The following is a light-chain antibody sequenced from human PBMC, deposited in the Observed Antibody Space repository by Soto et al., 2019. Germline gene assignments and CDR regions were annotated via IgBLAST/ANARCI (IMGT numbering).Light chain of an antibody. CDR1: QSVSGY. J-gene: IGKJ1*01. Sequence: DIQMTQSPSSLSASVGDRVTITCRASQSVSGYLNWYQQKPGEAPKLLIYAVFTLQRGVPSRFSGSGSGTDFTLTISSLQPEDFATYSCQQTYSAPWTFGQGTKVDIK. CDR2: AVF. V-gene: IGKV1-39*01. CDR3: QQTYSAPWT.